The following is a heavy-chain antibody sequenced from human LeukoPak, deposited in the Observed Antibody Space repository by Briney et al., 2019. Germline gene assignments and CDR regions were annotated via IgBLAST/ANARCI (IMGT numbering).Heavy chain of an antibody. CDR2: ISYDGSNK. CDR3: AKRYGDYAFDAFDI. V-gene: IGHV3-30*18. J-gene: IGHJ3*02. Sequence: PGGSLRLSCAASGFTFSSYGMHWVRQAPGKGLEWVAVISYDGSNKYYADSVKGRFTISRDNSKNTLYLQMNSLRAEDTAVYYCAKRYGDYAFDAFDIWGQGTMVTVSS. CDR1: GFTFSSYG. D-gene: IGHD4-17*01.